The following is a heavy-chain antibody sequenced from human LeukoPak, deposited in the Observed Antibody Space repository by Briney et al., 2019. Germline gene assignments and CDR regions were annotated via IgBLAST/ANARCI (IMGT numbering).Heavy chain of an antibody. J-gene: IGHJ5*02. CDR3: ARAPTYYDFWSGYRSYNWFDP. V-gene: IGHV1-8*01. CDR2: MNPNSGNT. D-gene: IGHD3-3*01. CDR1: GYTFTSYD. Sequence: ASVKVSCKASGYTFTSYDINWVRQATGQVLEWMGWMNPNSGNTGYAQKFQGRVTMTRNTSISTAYMELSSLRSEDTAVYYCARAPTYYDFWSGYRSYNWFDPWGQGTLVTVSS.